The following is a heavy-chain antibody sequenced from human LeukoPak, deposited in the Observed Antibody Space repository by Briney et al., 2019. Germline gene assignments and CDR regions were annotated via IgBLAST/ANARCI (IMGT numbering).Heavy chain of an antibody. J-gene: IGHJ3*02. D-gene: IGHD2-2*01. CDR1: GYTFTGYY. CDR3: AXXXXXSTSCYHDAFDI. CDR2: INPNSGGT. Sequence: ASVKVSCKASGYTFTGYYMHWVRQAPGQGLEWMGWINPNSGGTNYAQKFQGRVTMTRDTSISTAYMELSRLRSDDTAVYYCAXXXXXSTSCYHDAFDIWGQGTMVTVSS. V-gene: IGHV1-2*02.